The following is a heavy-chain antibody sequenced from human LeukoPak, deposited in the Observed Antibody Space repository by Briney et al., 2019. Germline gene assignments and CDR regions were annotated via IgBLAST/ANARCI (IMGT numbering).Heavy chain of an antibody. V-gene: IGHV3-30*18. J-gene: IGHJ3*02. Sequence: GRSLRLSCAASGFTFSSYGMHWVRQAPGKGLEWVAVISYDGSNKYYADSVKGRFTISRDNSKNTLYLQMNSLRAEDTAVYYCAKGSALYCSGGSCYRGADAFDIWGQGTMVTVSS. CDR2: ISYDGSNK. D-gene: IGHD2-15*01. CDR1: GFTFSSYG. CDR3: AKGSALYCSGGSCYRGADAFDI.